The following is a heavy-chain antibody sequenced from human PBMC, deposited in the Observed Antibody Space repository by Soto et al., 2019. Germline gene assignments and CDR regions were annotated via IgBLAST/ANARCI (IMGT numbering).Heavy chain of an antibody. J-gene: IGHJ4*02. Sequence: SVKVSCKASGGTFSSYTISWVRQAPGQGLEWMGRIIPILGIANYAQKFQGRVTITADKSTSTAYMELSSLRSEDTAVYYCARLRSDYDSSGSFDYWGQGTLVTVSS. D-gene: IGHD3-22*01. CDR2: IIPILGIA. CDR1: GGTFSSYT. V-gene: IGHV1-69*02. CDR3: ARLRSDYDSSGSFDY.